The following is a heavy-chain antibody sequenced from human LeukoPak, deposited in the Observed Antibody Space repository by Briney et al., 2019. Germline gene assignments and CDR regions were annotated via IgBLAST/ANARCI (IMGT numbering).Heavy chain of an antibody. Sequence: GASVKVSCKASGYTFTGYYMHWVRQAPGQGLEWMGWISAYNGNTNYAQKLQGRVTMTTDTSTSTAYMELRSLRSDDTAVYYCARVGEDYGDYPYYYYGMDVWGQGTTVTVSS. D-gene: IGHD4-17*01. J-gene: IGHJ6*02. CDR2: ISAYNGNT. V-gene: IGHV1-18*04. CDR3: ARVGEDYGDYPYYYYGMDV. CDR1: GYTFTGYY.